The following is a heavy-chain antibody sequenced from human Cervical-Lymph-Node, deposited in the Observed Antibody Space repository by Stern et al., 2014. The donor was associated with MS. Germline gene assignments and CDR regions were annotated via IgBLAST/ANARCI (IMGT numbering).Heavy chain of an antibody. CDR1: GASMTTYY. CDR3: ARLRWDAATYFDY. CDR2: MYYSGTT. Sequence: QVQLQESGPGLVKPSETLSLTCTVSGASMTTYYWSWIRQPPGKGLEWIAYMYYSGTTNYNPSLKSRVTMSMDTSNKQFSLKMSSLTAADTAVYYCARLRWDAATYFDYWGQGTLVTVSS. V-gene: IGHV4-59*01. J-gene: IGHJ4*02. D-gene: IGHD2-21*01.